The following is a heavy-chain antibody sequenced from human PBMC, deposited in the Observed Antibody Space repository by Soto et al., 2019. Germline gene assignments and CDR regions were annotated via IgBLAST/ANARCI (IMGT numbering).Heavy chain of an antibody. CDR2: IYPGDSDT. D-gene: IGHD6-19*01. CDR3: ARPGSHGGWYGLDAFDI. V-gene: IGHV5-51*01. Sequence: GESLKISCKGSGYSFTSYWIGWVRQMPGKGLEWMGIIYPGDSDTRYSPSFQGQVTISADRSISTAYLQWSSLKASDTAMYYCARPGSHGGWYGLDAFDIWGQGTMVTVSS. J-gene: IGHJ3*02. CDR1: GYSFTSYW.